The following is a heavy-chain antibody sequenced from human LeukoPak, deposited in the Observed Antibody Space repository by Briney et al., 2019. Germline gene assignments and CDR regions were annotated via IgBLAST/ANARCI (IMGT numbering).Heavy chain of an antibody. V-gene: IGHV3-21*01. D-gene: IGHD6-6*01. CDR1: GFTFSSYS. CDR2: ISSSSSYI. Sequence: GGSLRLSCAASGFTFSSYSMNWVRQAPGKGLEWVSSISSSSSYIYYADSVKGRFTISRDNAKNSLYLQMNSLRAEDTAVYYCAREEQLVLYYYYMDVWGKGTTVTVSS. CDR3: AREEQLVLYYYYMDV. J-gene: IGHJ6*03.